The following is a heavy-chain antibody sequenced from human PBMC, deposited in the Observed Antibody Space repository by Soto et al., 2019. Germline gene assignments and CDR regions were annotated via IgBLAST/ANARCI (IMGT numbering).Heavy chain of an antibody. Sequence: SSETLSLTCAVYGGSFSGYYWSWIRQPPGKGLEWIGEINHSGSTNYNPSLKSRVTISVDTSKNQFSLKLSSVTAADTAVYYCARDLNYDFWSGPGGWFDPWGQGTLVTVSS. CDR1: GGSFSGYY. D-gene: IGHD3-3*01. J-gene: IGHJ5*02. V-gene: IGHV4-34*01. CDR3: ARDLNYDFWSGPGGWFDP. CDR2: INHSGST.